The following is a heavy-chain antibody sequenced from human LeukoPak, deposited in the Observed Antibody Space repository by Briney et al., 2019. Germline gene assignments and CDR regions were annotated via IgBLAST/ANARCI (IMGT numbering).Heavy chain of an antibody. V-gene: IGHV3-30*02. D-gene: IGHD5-18*01. CDR2: IDYDGSNK. CDR3: ARGSGYSYAFTGRERTKSRLDY. J-gene: IGHJ4*02. CDR1: GFTLSKYG. Sequence: PGGSLRLSCAASGFTLSKYGIHWVRQAPGKGLEWVAFIDYDGSNKYHGDSVKGRFTISRDSSKNTLSLQMNSLRAEDTAVYYCARGSGYSYAFTGRERTKSRLDYWGPGTLVTVSS.